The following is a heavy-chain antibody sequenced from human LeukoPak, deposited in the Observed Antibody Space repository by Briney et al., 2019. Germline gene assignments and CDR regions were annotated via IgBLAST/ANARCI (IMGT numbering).Heavy chain of an antibody. V-gene: IGHV3-66*01. D-gene: IGHD5-18*01. Sequence: GGSLRLSCAASGLTVSSKYMSWVRQAPGKGLEWVSVIYGGGGTYYADSVKGRFTISRDNSKNTLYLQMNSLRDEDAAVYYCARDGEYSYGYGFDYWGQGTLVTVSS. CDR3: ARDGEYSYGYGFDY. J-gene: IGHJ4*02. CDR1: GLTVSSKY. CDR2: IYGGGGT.